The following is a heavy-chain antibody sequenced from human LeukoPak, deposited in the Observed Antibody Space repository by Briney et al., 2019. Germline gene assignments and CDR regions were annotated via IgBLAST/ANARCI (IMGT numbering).Heavy chain of an antibody. CDR3: ARGLYDYGDYVDY. CDR2: ISYDGNVR. D-gene: IGHD4-17*01. Sequence: GGSLRLTCAASGFTFSRYGINWVGQAPGKGPEWVAYISYDGNVRYHAGFVECRFTISRDNAKNSMYLQMNSLRAEDTAGYDRARGLYDYGDYVDYWGQGTLVTVSS. V-gene: IGHV3-30*04. CDR1: GFTFSRYG. J-gene: IGHJ4*02.